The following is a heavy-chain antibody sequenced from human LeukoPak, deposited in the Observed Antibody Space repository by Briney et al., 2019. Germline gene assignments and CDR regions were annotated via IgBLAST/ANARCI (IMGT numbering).Heavy chain of an antibody. CDR1: VGSFSGYY. D-gene: IGHD3-10*01. J-gene: IGHJ5*02. V-gene: IGHV4-34*01. CDR2: INHSGST. CDR3: ARGRITMVRGVIISGWFDP. Sequence: SETLSLTCAVYVGSFSGYYWSWIRQPPGKGLEWIGEINHSGSTNYNSSLKSRVTISVDTSKNQFSLKLSSVTAADTAVYYCARGRITMVRGVIISGWFDPWGQGTLVTVSS.